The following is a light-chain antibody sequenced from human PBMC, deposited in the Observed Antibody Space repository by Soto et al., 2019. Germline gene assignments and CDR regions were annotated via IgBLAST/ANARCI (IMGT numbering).Light chain of an antibody. CDR1: QDINTY. Sequence: AIRMTQSPSSFSASTGDRVTITCRASQDINTYLAWYQQKPGKAPKLLIYGASTLQSGVPSRFSGSGSGTDFTLTIDYLQSEDFATYYCLQHYSYPRSFGPGTKVDI. CDR2: GAS. CDR3: LQHYSYPRS. J-gene: IGKJ3*01. V-gene: IGKV1-8*01.